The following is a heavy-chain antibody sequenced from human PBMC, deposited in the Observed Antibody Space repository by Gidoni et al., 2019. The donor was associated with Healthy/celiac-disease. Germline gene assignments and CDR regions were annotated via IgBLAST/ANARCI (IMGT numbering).Heavy chain of an antibody. Sequence: EVQLVESGGGLVQPGGSLRLSCAASGFTFSSYWMHWVRQAPGKGLVWVPRINSDGSSTSYADSVKGRFTISRDNAKNTLYLQMNSLRAEDTAVYYCASGTYDYIWGSYRSLDYWGQGTLVTVSS. V-gene: IGHV3-74*01. CDR1: GFTFSSYW. D-gene: IGHD3-16*02. CDR3: ASGTYDYIWGSYRSLDY. J-gene: IGHJ4*02. CDR2: INSDGSST.